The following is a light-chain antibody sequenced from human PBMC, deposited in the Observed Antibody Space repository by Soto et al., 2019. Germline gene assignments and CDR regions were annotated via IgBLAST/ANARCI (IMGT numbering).Light chain of an antibody. V-gene: IGLV4-69*01. J-gene: IGLJ3*02. CDR1: SGHSSYA. CDR2: VDSDGSH. CDR3: QTWGHGFVL. Sequence: QSVLTQSPSASASLGASVKLTCTLSSGHSSYAIAWHQQQPEKGPRYLMKVDSDGSHSKGDGIPDRFSGSSSGAERYLTISSLQSEDEADYYCQTWGHGFVLFGGGTKVTVL.